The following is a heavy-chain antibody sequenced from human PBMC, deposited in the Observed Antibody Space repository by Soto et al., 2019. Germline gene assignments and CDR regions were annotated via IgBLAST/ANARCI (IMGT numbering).Heavy chain of an antibody. Sequence: QVQLVQSGVEVKKPGTSAKVSCKASGYTFRRYGINWVRQAPGQGLERMGWISPYNGYTSSAQTLQGRLTMTTDIPTSTAYMELSTLRSDDTAVYYCARDALPLSDNSLALDTWGQGTMVTVSS. J-gene: IGHJ3*02. CDR2: ISPYNGYT. V-gene: IGHV1-18*01. CDR3: ARDALPLSDNSLALDT. CDR1: GYTFRRYG. D-gene: IGHD1-20*01.